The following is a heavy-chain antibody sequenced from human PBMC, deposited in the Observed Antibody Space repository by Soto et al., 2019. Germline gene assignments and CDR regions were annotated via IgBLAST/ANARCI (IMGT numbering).Heavy chain of an antibody. Sequence: GGSLRLSCAASGFTFSTYSMNWVRQAPGKGLEWLSYISSTNTIYYGDSVKGRFTISRDNAKNSLYLQMNSLKAEDTAVYYCTRDDDITTHIDYWGQGTLVTVSS. D-gene: IGHD1-1*01. J-gene: IGHJ4*02. CDR1: GFTFSTYS. CDR2: ISSTNTI. CDR3: TRDDDITTHIDY. V-gene: IGHV3-48*01.